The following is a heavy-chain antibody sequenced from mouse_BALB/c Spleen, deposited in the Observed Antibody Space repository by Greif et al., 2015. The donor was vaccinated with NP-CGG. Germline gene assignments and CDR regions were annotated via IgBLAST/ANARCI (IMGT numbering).Heavy chain of an antibody. CDR3: ARECHAYGYGTRWYFDV. CDR2: ISSGGST. J-gene: IGHJ1*01. CDR1: GFTFSSYA. Sequence: EVKLMESGGGLVKPGGSLKLSCAASGFTFSSYAMSWVRQTPEKRLEWVASISSGGSTYYPDSVKGRFTISRDNARNILYLQMRGLRTEDTTMYYCARECHAYGYGTRWYFDVWGAGTTVTGSS. V-gene: IGHV5-6-5*01. D-gene: IGHD1-2*01.